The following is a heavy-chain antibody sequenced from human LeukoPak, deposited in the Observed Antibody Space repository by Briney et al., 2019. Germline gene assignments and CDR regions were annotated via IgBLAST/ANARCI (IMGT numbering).Heavy chain of an antibody. CDR3: ACIGHLTNNSFDP. V-gene: IGHV4-61*03. CDR2: IDHGGSA. Sequence: PSETLSLTCSVSGGSVSSGGYHWSWIRQPPGKGLEWIGYIDHGGSANYNPSLKSRVTISVPPSQNHFSLNLSSGTAALTPLYYCACIGHLTNNSFDPWGQGSLVSVSS. D-gene: IGHD4-11*01. CDR1: GGSVSSGGYH. J-gene: IGHJ5*02.